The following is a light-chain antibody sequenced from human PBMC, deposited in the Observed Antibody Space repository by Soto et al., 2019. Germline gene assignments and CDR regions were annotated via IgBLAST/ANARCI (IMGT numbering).Light chain of an antibody. J-gene: IGLJ1*01. V-gene: IGLV2-14*01. CDR1: SSDVGGYNY. Sequence: QSALTQPASVSGSPGQSITISRTGTSSDVGGYNYVSWYQQHPGKAPKLMIYEVSNRPSGVSNRFSGSKSGNTASLTISGLQAEDEADYYCSSYTSSSTLPFGTGTKVTVL. CDR2: EVS. CDR3: SSYTSSSTLP.